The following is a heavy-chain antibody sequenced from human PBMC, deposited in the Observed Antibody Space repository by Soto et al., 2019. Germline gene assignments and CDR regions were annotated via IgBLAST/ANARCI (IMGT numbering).Heavy chain of an antibody. J-gene: IGHJ4*02. CDR3: ARGSRVIRSSDKDY. CDR2: ISYDGSNK. D-gene: IGHD3-10*01. V-gene: IGHV3-30-3*01. Sequence: QVQLVESGGGVVQPGRSLRLSCAASGFTFSSYAMHWVRQAPGKGLEWVAVISYDGSNKYYADSVKGRFTISRDNSKNTLYLQMNSLRAEDTAVYYCARGSRVIRSSDKDYWGQGTLVTVSS. CDR1: GFTFSSYA.